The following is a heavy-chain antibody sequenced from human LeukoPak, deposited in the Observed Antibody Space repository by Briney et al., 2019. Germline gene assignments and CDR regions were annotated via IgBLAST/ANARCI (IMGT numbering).Heavy chain of an antibody. D-gene: IGHD1-7*01. Sequence: GGSLRLSCAASGFTFSSYSMNWVRQAPGKGLEWVSSISSSSSYIYYADSVKGRFTISRDNAKNSLYLQMNSLRAEDTAVYYCARDGLTGTTFAHSDYWGQGTLVTVSS. CDR3: ARDGLTGTTFAHSDY. CDR2: ISSSSSYI. CDR1: GFTFSSYS. V-gene: IGHV3-21*01. J-gene: IGHJ4*02.